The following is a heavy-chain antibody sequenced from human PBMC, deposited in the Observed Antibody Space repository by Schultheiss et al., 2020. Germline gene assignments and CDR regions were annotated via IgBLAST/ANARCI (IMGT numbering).Heavy chain of an antibody. CDR2: INPSGGST. D-gene: IGHD5-18*01. J-gene: IGHJ4*02. V-gene: IGHV1-46*03. Sequence: ASVKVSFKTSGSTFTSYYMHWVRQAPGQGLEWMGIINPSGGSTSYAQKFQGRVTMTRDTSTSTVYMELSSLRSEDTAVYYCASHGYSYGARSYFDYWGQGTLVTVSS. CDR3: ASHGYSYGARSYFDY. CDR1: GSTFTSYY.